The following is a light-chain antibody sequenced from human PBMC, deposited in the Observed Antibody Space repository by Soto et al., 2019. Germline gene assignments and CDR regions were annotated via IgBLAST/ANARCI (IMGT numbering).Light chain of an antibody. CDR1: QGISNF. CDR2: AAS. Sequence: DIEMTQSPSSLSASVGDRVTITCRASQGISNFLAWYQHKPGKVPKLLIYAASTLQSGVPCRFSGSGSGTDFTLTISSLQPEDVATYYCQKYRSAPSLTFGGGTKVEIK. CDR3: QKYRSAPSLT. J-gene: IGKJ4*01. V-gene: IGKV1-27*01.